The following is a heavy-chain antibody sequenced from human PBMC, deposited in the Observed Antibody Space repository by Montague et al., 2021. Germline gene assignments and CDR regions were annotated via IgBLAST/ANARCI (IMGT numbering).Heavy chain of an antibody. CDR2: IYYSGNS. CDR3: ARVFSSWYVGWFDP. CDR1: GASITSNIYY. D-gene: IGHD6-13*01. V-gene: IGHV4-39*07. J-gene: IGHJ5*02. Sequence: SETLSLTCTVSGASITSNIYYWGWIRQSPGKGLEWIGSIYYSGNSFYQPSLKSRITMAVGTSKNQFSLKLSSVTAADTAIYYCARVFSSWYVGWFDPRGQGTLVTVSS.